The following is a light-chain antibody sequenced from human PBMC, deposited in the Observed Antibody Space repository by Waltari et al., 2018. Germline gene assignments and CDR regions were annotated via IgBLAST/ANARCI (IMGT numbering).Light chain of an antibody. CDR3: QSYDSSLSGYV. Sequence: QSVLPHPPPVSGAPGPRVPLSCPGSSPNIGAAYVAHPSQQLPGTAPKLLIYGNSNRPSGVPDRFSGSKSGTSASLAITGLQAEDEADYYCQSYDSSLSGYVFGTGTKVTVL. CDR1: SPNIGAAYV. CDR2: GNS. J-gene: IGLJ1*01. V-gene: IGLV1-40*01.